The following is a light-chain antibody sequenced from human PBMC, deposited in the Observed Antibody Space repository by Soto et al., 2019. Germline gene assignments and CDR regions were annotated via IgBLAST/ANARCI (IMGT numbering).Light chain of an antibody. Sequence: QSVLTQPPSASGTPGQRVTISCSRSSSNIGTNFVYWYQQLPGTAPKLLISRNNQRPSGVPDRFSGSKSGTSASLAISGLRSEDEADYYCAAWDDSLSGYVFGTGTKLTVL. CDR1: SSNIGTNF. CDR3: AAWDDSLSGYV. V-gene: IGLV1-47*01. J-gene: IGLJ1*01. CDR2: RNN.